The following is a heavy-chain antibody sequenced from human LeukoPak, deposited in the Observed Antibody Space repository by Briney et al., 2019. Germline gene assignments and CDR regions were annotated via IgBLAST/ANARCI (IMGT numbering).Heavy chain of an antibody. CDR2: IYYSGST. CDR1: GGSISSYY. V-gene: IGHV4-59*01. D-gene: IGHD3-10*01. J-gene: IGHJ5*02. CDR3: ARGGYYGSGNDFRFDP. Sequence: PSETLSLTCTVSGGSISSYYWSWIRQPPGKGLEWIGYIYYSGSTNYKPSLKSRVTLSVDPSKNQFSLKLSSVTAADTAVYYCARGGYYGSGNDFRFDPWGQGTLVTVSS.